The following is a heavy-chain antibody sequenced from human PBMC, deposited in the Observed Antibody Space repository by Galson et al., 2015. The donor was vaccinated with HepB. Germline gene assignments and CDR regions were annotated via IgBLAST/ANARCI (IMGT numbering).Heavy chain of an antibody. J-gene: IGHJ4*02. CDR3: ARISVGTIAAAGPFDY. D-gene: IGHD6-13*01. CDR2: IDWDDDK. Sequence: PALVKPTQTLTLTCTFSGFSLSTSGMCVSWIRQPPGKALEWLARIDWDDDKYYSTSLKTRLTISKDTSKNQVVLTMTNMDPVDTATYYCARISVGTIAAAGPFDYWGQGTLVTVSS. CDR1: GFSLSTSGMC. V-gene: IGHV2-70*11.